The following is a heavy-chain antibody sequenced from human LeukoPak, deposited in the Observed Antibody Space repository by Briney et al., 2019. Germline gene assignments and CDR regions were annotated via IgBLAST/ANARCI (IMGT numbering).Heavy chain of an antibody. V-gene: IGHV4-34*01. CDR3: ARASGYYDSSGYVSEYFQH. D-gene: IGHD3-22*01. Sequence: PSETLSLTCAVYGGSFSGYYWSWIRQPPGKGLEWIGEINHSGSTNYNPSLKSRVTISVDTSKNQFSLKLSSVTAADTAVYYCARASGYYDSSGYVSEYFQHWGQGTLVTVSS. J-gene: IGHJ1*01. CDR2: INHSGST. CDR1: GGSFSGYY.